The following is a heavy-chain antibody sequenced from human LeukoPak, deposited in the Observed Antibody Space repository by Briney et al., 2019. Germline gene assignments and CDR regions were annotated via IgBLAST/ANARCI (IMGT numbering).Heavy chain of an antibody. CDR1: GYTFTSYY. Sequence: ASVKVSCKASGYTFTSYYMHWVRQAPGQGLEWMGIINPSGGSTSYAQKFQGRVTMTRDTSTSTVYMELSSLRSEDTAVYYCARASASPDHITLWLGGGAFDIWGQGTMVTVSS. D-gene: IGHD3-10*01. CDR2: INPSGGST. CDR3: ARASASPDHITLWLGGGAFDI. J-gene: IGHJ3*02. V-gene: IGHV1-46*01.